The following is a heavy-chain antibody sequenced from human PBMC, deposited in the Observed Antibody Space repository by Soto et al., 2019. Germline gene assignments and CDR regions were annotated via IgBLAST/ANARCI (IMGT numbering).Heavy chain of an antibody. CDR2: IYHSRST. D-gene: IGHD3-10*02. J-gene: IGHJ2*01. Sequence: PGKGLEWIGSIYHSRSTYYNPALKSRVTISVDTSKNQFSLKLRSVTAADTAVYYCASFFFQAEDGIRYVRSVSAFLLNRSSDL. V-gene: IGHV4-38-2*01. CDR3: ASFFFQAEDGIRYVRSVSAFLLNRSSDL.